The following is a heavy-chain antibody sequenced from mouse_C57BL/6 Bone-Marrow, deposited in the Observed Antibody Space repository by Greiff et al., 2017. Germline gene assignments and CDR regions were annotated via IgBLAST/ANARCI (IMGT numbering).Heavy chain of an antibody. CDR1: GYSITSGYY. CDR3: ARGGGLRDY. V-gene: IGHV3-6*01. J-gene: IGHJ2*01. Sequence: EVQLVESGPGLVKPSQSLSLSCSVTGYSITSGYYWNWIRQFPGNKLEWMGYISYDGSNNFNPSLKNRISITRDTSKNQFFLKLNSVTTEDTATYYWARGGGLRDYWGQGTTLTFSS. CDR2: ISYDGSN. D-gene: IGHD2-4*01.